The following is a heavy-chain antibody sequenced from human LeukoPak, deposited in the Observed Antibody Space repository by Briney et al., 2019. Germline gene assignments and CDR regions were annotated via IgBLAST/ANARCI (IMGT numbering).Heavy chain of an antibody. J-gene: IGHJ3*02. CDR2: INPSGGST. Sequence: ASVKVSCKASGYTFTSYYMHWLRQAPGQGLEWMGIINPSGGSTSYAQKFQGRVTMTRDMSTSTVYMELSRLRSEDTVVYYCARDRAGGADFWSGYYTGDAFDIWGQGTMVTVSS. D-gene: IGHD3-3*01. CDR1: GYTFTSYY. CDR3: ARDRAGGADFWSGYYTGDAFDI. V-gene: IGHV1-46*01.